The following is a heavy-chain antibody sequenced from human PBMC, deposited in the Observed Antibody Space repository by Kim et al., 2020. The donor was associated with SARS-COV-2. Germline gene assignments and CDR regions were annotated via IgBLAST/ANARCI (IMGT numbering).Heavy chain of an antibody. V-gene: IGHV1-69*04. CDR3: ARDSTVDDAFDI. Sequence: SVKVSCKASGGTFSSYAISWVRQAPGQGLEWMGRIIPILGIANYAQKFQGRVTITADKSTSTAYMELSSLRSEDTAVYYCARDSTVDDAFDIWGQGTMVTVSS. J-gene: IGHJ3*02. D-gene: IGHD4-17*01. CDR1: GGTFSSYA. CDR2: IIPILGIA.